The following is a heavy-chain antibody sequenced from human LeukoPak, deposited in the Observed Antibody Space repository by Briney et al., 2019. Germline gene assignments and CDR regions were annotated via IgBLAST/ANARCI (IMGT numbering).Heavy chain of an antibody. CDR3: ARLSGYSSGHYYSDY. CDR2: IYYSGST. CDR1: GGSISSGGYY. Sequence: SETLSLTCTVSGGSISSGGYYWSWIRQHPGKGLEWIGYIYYSGSTYYNPSLKSRVTISVDTSKNQFSLKLSSVTAADTAVYYCARLSGYSSGHYYSDYWGQGTLVTVSS. V-gene: IGHV4-61*08. D-gene: IGHD3-22*01. J-gene: IGHJ4*02.